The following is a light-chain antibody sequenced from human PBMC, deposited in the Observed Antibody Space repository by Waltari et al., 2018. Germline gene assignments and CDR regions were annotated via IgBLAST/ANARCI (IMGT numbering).Light chain of an antibody. CDR3: QQYNQRPPYT. Sequence: ELVMTQSPATLSVSPGERANLPCRASQSVGSNLAWYLQKPGQSPRLLIYGAFTRATVIPPRFRGSGSGTEFTLTIGSLQSEDFAVYYCQQYNQRPPYTFGQGTKVEIK. CDR1: QSVGSN. CDR2: GAF. J-gene: IGKJ2*01. V-gene: IGKV3D-15*01.